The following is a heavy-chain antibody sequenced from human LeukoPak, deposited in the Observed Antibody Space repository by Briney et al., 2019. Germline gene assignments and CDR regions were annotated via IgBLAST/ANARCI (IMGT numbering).Heavy chain of an antibody. D-gene: IGHD1-26*01. CDR2: IYYSGST. J-gene: IGHJ4*02. V-gene: IGHV4-39*01. Sequence: SETLSLTCTVSGGSISSSSYYWGWIRQPPGKGLEWIGSIYYSGSTYYNPSLKSRVTISVDTSKNQFSLKLSSVTAADTAVYYCASYIVGAIDLYFDYWGQGTLVTVSS. CDR1: GGSISSSSYY. CDR3: ASYIVGAIDLYFDY.